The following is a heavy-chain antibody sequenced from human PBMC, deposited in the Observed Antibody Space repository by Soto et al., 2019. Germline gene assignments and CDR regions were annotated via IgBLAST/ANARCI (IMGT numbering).Heavy chain of an antibody. CDR2: IYNGGTT. Sequence: QVQLQETGPGLVKPSQTLSLTCTVSGGSIGSGRYFWIWIRQHPGKGLEWIVYIYNGGTTYYNPSLKSRVTVSVDTSKNQFSLELSSVTAADTAVYYCARQGYSSSSNIGYWGQGTLVTVSS. V-gene: IGHV4-31*03. CDR1: GGSIGSGRYF. J-gene: IGHJ4*02. CDR3: ARQGYSSSSNIGY. D-gene: IGHD6-6*01.